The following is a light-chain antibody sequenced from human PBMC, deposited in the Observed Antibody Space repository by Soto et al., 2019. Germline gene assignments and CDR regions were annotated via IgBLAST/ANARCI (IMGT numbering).Light chain of an antibody. Sequence: QSALTQPASVSGSPGQSITISCTGTSSDVGGYDYVSWYQQQPGKAPKVLIYGVSNRPSGVSNRFSGFKSGNTASLTISGLQAEDEAYYHCSSYTTPSTTYVFGPGTKLTVL. CDR3: SSYTTPSTTYV. V-gene: IGLV2-14*01. CDR2: GVS. J-gene: IGLJ1*01. CDR1: SSDVGGYDY.